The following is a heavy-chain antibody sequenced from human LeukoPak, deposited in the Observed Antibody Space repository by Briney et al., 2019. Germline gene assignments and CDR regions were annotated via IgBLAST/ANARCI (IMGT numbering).Heavy chain of an antibody. CDR2: INTDGSRT. V-gene: IGHV3-74*01. J-gene: IGHJ4*02. D-gene: IGHD1-1*01. CDR1: GFTFSTYW. Sequence: GGSLRLSCAASGFTFSTYWMHWVRQAPGKGLVWVSRINTDGSRTSYADSVKGRFTISRDNAKNTLYLQMNSLRADDTAVYYCARGGLEPVDNWSQGTLVTVSS. CDR3: ARGGLEPVDN.